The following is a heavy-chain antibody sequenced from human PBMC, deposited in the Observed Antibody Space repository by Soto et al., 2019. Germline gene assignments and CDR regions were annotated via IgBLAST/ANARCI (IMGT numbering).Heavy chain of an antibody. V-gene: IGHV1-8*01. Sequence: QVPLVQSGAEVKKPGASVKVSCKASGYTFTSYDINWVRQATGQGLEWMGWMNPNSGNTGYAQKFQGRVTMTRNTSISTAYMELSSLRSEDTAVYYCARVDCSGGSCYSLIDYWGQGTLVTVSS. D-gene: IGHD2-15*01. CDR2: MNPNSGNT. CDR1: GYTFTSYD. CDR3: ARVDCSGGSCYSLIDY. J-gene: IGHJ4*02.